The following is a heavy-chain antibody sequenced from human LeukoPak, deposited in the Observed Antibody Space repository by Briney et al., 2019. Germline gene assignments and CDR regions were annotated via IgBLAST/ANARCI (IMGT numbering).Heavy chain of an antibody. CDR1: GFTFSTHG. Sequence: GGSLRLSCAASGFTFSTHGMHWVRQAPGKGLEWVAAISYHGNNKYYADSVKGRFTISRDNSKNTLYVQMNRLRAEDTAVYYCAKMGSPITMVRGVPVDYWGQGTRVTVSS. D-gene: IGHD3-10*01. V-gene: IGHV3-30*18. CDR2: ISYHGNNK. J-gene: IGHJ4*02. CDR3: AKMGSPITMVRGVPVDY.